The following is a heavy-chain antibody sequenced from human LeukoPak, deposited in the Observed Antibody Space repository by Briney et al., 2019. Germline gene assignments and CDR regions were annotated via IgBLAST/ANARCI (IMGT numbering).Heavy chain of an antibody. V-gene: IGHV3-48*03. CDR3: ARMYGGNSAVY. J-gene: IGHJ4*02. CDR1: GFTFSSYE. CDR2: ISSSGSTI. Sequence: GGSLRLSCAASGFTFSSYEMNWVRQAPGKGLEWVSYISSSGSTIYYADSVKGRFTISRDNAKNSLYLQMNSQRAEDTAVYYCARMYGGNSAVYWGQGTLVTVSS. D-gene: IGHD4-23*01.